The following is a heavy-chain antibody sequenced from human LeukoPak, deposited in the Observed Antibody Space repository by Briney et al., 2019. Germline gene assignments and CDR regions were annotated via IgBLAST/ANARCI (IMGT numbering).Heavy chain of an antibody. V-gene: IGHV3-20*01. Sequence: SVKGRFTISRDNAKNSLYLQMNSLRAEDTALYHCARALSGSYAWYFDCWGQGTLVTVSS. D-gene: IGHD1-26*01. J-gene: IGHJ4*02. CDR3: ARALSGSYAWYFDC.